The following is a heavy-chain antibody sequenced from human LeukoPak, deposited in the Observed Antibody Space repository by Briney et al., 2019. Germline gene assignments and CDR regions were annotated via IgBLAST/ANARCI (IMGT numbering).Heavy chain of an antibody. Sequence: SETLSLTCTVSGGSISSYYWSWIRQPPGKGLEWIGYIYYSGSTNYNPSLKSRVTISVDTSKNQFSLKLSSVTAADTAVYYCARAVAGHNYCYYYYMDVWGKGTTVTVSS. CDR1: GGSISSYY. D-gene: IGHD6-19*01. J-gene: IGHJ6*03. V-gene: IGHV4-59*01. CDR2: IYYSGST. CDR3: ARAVAGHNYCYYYYMDV.